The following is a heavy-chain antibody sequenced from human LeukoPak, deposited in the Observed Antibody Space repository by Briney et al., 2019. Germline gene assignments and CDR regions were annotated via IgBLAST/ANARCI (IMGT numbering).Heavy chain of an antibody. CDR1: GYTFTSYA. CDR2: INAGNGNT. CDR3: ARDLEVRGTMDV. D-gene: IGHD3-10*01. Sequence: ASVKVSCKASGYTFTSYAMHWVRQAPGQRLEWMGWINAGNGNTKYSQKFQGRVTIARDTSASTAYMELSSLRSEDTVVYYCARDLEVRGTMDVWGKGTTVTVSS. J-gene: IGHJ6*04. V-gene: IGHV1-3*01.